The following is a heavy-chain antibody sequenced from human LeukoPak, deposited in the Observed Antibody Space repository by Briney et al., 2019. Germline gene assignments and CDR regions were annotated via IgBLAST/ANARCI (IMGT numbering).Heavy chain of an antibody. D-gene: IGHD2-8*02. CDR1: GDSISSSTYY. CDR2: MCYSGNT. V-gene: IGHV4-39*07. Sequence: SETLSLTCTSSGDSISSSTYYWGWIRQPPGKGLEWIGSMCYSGNTYYNPSLKSRVTISVDTSKNHFSLKLSSVTAADTAVYYCAREITPWPTPCTAPPDDAFGIWGQGTMVTVSS. J-gene: IGHJ3*02. CDR3: AREITPWPTPCTAPPDDAFGI.